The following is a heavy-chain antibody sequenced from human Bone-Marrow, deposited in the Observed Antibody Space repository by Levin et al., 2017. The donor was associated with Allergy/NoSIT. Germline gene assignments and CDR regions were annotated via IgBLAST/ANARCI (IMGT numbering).Heavy chain of an antibody. J-gene: IGHJ4*02. CDR1: GFTFSSYA. Sequence: GGSLRLSCAASGFTFSSYAMHWVRQAPGKGLEWVAVISYDGSNKYYADSVKGRFTISRDNSKNTLYLQMNSLRAEDTAVYYCARNQYRYNWNDVCFDYWGQGTLVTVSS. CDR2: ISYDGSNK. V-gene: IGHV3-30*04. CDR3: ARNQYRYNWNDVCFDY. D-gene: IGHD1-20*01.